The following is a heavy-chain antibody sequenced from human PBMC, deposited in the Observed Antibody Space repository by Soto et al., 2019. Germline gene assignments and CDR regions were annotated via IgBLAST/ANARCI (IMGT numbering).Heavy chain of an antibody. Sequence: QVQLQQWGAGLLKPSETLSLTCAVYGGSFSGYYWSWIRQPPGKGLEWIGELNDSGGTNYNASLKSRVSISVDTSKNQFSLTLSFVTAADTAVYYCARGRGGVQHWGQGTLVTVSS. D-gene: IGHD3-10*01. CDR1: GGSFSGYY. CDR3: ARGRGGVQH. CDR2: LNDSGGT. J-gene: IGHJ1*01. V-gene: IGHV4-34*01.